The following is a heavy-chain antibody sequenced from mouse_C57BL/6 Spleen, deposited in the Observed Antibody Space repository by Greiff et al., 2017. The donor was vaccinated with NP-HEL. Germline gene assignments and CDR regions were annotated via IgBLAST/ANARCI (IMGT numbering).Heavy chain of an antibody. CDR1: GYTFTDYD. Sequence: QVQLQQSGAELVRPGASVTLSCKASGYTFTDYDMHWVKPTPVRGLEWIGAIDPATGGTAYNQKFKGKAILTADKSSSTAYMDLRSLTSEDSAVYYCTRWSTALYYFDYWGQGTTLTVAS. CDR3: TRWSTALYYFDY. CDR2: IDPATGGT. D-gene: IGHD3-1*01. V-gene: IGHV1-15*01. J-gene: IGHJ2*01.